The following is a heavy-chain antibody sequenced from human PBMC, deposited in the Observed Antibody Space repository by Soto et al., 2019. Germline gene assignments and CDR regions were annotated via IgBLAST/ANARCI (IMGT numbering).Heavy chain of an antibody. Sequence: GESLKISCNASGYTFTNYRIGWVRQMPGKGLEWMGLIYPGDSDTTYSPSFEGQVTMSVDKSISTAYLQWSSLKASDSATYYCARQGSNGAYVYFAMDVWGQGTTVTVSS. D-gene: IGHD3-16*01. CDR3: ARQGSNGAYVYFAMDV. V-gene: IGHV5-51*01. CDR1: GYTFTNYR. J-gene: IGHJ6*02. CDR2: IYPGDSDT.